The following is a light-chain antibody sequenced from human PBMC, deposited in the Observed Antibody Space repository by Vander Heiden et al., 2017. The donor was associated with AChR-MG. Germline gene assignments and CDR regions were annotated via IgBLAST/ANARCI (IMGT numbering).Light chain of an antibody. Sequence: QSVLTQPPSASGTPGQRVTIPCSGSWSNIGGNSVNWYQHLPGMAPKLLIHGNDQRPSGVPGRFSASKSGTSASLAISGLQSEDEADYYCAAWDDRLIGLVFAGGTRLTVI. V-gene: IGLV1-44*01. J-gene: IGLJ2*01. CDR2: GND. CDR3: AAWDDRLIGLV. CDR1: WSNIGGNS.